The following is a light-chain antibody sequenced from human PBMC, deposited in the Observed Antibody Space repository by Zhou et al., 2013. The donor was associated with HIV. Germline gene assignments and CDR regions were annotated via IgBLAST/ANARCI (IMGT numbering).Light chain of an antibody. CDR2: TAS. V-gene: IGKV1-39*01. CDR1: QSISNF. CDR3: QQANSLLSVT. J-gene: IGKJ4*01. Sequence: DIQMTQSSSSLSASVGDNVTITCRASQSISNFLNWYQQKPGKSPKFLISTASSLQSGVPSRFSGSGSGTDFTLTISSLQPEDYATYYCQQANSLLSVTFGGGTKVDIK.